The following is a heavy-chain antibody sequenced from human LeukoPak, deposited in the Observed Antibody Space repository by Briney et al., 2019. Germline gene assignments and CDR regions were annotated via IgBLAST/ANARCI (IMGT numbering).Heavy chain of an antibody. V-gene: IGHV1-18*01. Sequence: ASVKVSCKASGYTFPSYGISWVRQAPGQGLEWMGWNSDYNGNTNYAQKLQGRVTMTTDTSTNTDYLELRSLRSDDTAVYYWARKTVGATAEDYWGQGTLVTVSS. CDR1: GYTFPSYG. J-gene: IGHJ4*02. CDR3: ARKTVGATAEDY. D-gene: IGHD1-26*01. CDR2: NSDYNGNT.